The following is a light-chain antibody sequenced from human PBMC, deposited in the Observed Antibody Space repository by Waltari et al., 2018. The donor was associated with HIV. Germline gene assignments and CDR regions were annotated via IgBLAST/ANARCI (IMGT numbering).Light chain of an antibody. V-gene: IGKV3-15*01. J-gene: IGKJ2*01. Sequence: EIVMTQSPATLSVSPGERATLSCRASQSFSSDLAWYQHKPGQAPRLVIYGASTRAAGIPARFSGSGSGTEFTLTISSLQSEDFAVYYCRQYNNWPLSFGQGTKLEIK. CDR1: QSFSSD. CDR2: GAS. CDR3: RQYNNWPLS.